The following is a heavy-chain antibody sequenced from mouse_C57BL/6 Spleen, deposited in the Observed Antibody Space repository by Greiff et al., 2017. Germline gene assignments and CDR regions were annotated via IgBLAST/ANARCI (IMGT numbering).Heavy chain of an antibody. CDR2: ISSGSSTI. J-gene: IGHJ3*01. D-gene: IGHD1-1*01. CDR1: GFTFSDYG. CDR3: ARRVRWD. Sequence: EVQGVESGGGLVKPGGSLKLSCAASGFTFSDYGMHGVRQAPEKGLEWVAYISSGSSTIYYADTVKGRFTISRDNAKNTLFVQMASLRSEDTAMYYCARRVRWDWGQGTLVTVSA. V-gene: IGHV5-17*01.